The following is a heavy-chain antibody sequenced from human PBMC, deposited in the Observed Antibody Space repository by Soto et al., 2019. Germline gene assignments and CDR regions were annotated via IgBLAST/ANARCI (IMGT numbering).Heavy chain of an antibody. CDR2: IIPILGIA. Sequence: SVKLSCKASGGTFSSYTISWVRQAPGQGLEWMGRIIPILGIANYAQKFQGRVTITADKSTSTAYMELSSLRAEDTAVYYCARDSVYTGGFPSIFGVVIKSGLGMDVWGQGTTVTVSS. CDR1: GGTFSSYT. CDR3: ARDSVYTGGFPSIFGVVIKSGLGMDV. D-gene: IGHD3-3*01. V-gene: IGHV1-69*04. J-gene: IGHJ6*02.